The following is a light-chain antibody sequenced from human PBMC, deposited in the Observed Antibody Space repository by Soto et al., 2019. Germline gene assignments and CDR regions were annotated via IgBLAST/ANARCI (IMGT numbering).Light chain of an antibody. CDR2: DAS. J-gene: IGKJ4*01. Sequence: EIVLTQSPATLSLSPGERATLSCWASQSVTSSLAWYQQKPGQAPRLLIYDASNRAPGIPARFSGSGSGTDFTLTISSLEPEDFAVYYCQQRSSWPLTFGGGTKVEIK. V-gene: IGKV3-11*01. CDR3: QQRSSWPLT. CDR1: QSVTSS.